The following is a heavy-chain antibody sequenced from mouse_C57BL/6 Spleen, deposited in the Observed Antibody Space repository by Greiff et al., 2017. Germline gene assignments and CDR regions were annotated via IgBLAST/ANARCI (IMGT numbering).Heavy chain of an antibody. CDR3: ARSYYSNFFDY. V-gene: IGHV1-64*01. J-gene: IGHJ2*01. CDR2: IHPNSGST. D-gene: IGHD2-5*01. CDR1: GYTFTSYW. Sequence: QVQLQQPGAELVKPGASVPLSCKASGYTFTSYWMHWVKQRPGQGLEWIGMIHPNSGSTNSNEKIKSKATLPVDKSSSTAYMQLSSLTSEDSAVYYCARSYYSNFFDYWGQGTTLTVSS.